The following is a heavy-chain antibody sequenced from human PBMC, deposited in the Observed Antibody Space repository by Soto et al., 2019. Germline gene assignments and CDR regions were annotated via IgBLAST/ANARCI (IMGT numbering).Heavy chain of an antibody. D-gene: IGHD6-19*01. CDR3: ARRAVAGSYYFDY. CDR2: IYYSGST. V-gene: IGHV4-59*01. Sequence: SETLSLTCTVSGGSISSYYWSWIRQPPGKGLEWIGYIYYSGSTNYNPSLKSRVTISVDTSKNQFSLKLSSVTAADTAVYYCARRAVAGSYYFDYWVPRLSWVTVSS. CDR1: GGSISSYY. J-gene: IGHJ4*02.